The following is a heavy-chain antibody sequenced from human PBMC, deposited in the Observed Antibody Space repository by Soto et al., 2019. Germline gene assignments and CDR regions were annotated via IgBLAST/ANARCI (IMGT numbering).Heavy chain of an antibody. V-gene: IGHV4-59*01. CDR2: IYYSGST. J-gene: IGHJ6*02. D-gene: IGHD3-10*01. CDR3: ARDRWERYCGSGSYYNQPPYYYYGMDV. CDR1: GGSISSYY. Sequence: SATLSLTCTVPGGSISSYYWSWIRQPPGKGLEWIGYIYYSGSTNYNPSLKSRVTISVDTSKNQFSLKLSSVTAADTAVYYCARDRWERYCGSGSYYNQPPYYYYGMDVWGQGTTVT.